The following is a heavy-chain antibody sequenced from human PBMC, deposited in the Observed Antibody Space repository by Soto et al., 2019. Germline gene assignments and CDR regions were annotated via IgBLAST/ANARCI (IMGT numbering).Heavy chain of an antibody. V-gene: IGHV4-39*01. CDR1: GASISSSDYY. Sequence: PSETLSLTCSVSGASISSSDYYWGWIRQPPGEGLEWIGSIYYSGRTNYNPSLNSRVTISLDTSKNQFSLKLSSVTAADTAVYYCARQEGYTAGCQGYWGQGTLVTVS. CDR3: ARQEGYTAGCQGY. J-gene: IGHJ4*02. CDR2: IYYSGRT. D-gene: IGHD5-18*01.